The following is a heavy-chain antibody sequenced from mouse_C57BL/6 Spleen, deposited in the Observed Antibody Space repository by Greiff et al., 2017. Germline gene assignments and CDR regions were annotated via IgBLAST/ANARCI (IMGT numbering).Heavy chain of an antibody. CDR2: IDPSDSYT. V-gene: IGHV1-50*01. CDR1: GYTFTSYW. Sequence: VQLQQPGAELVKPGASVKLSCKASGYTFTSYWMPWVKQRPGQGLEWIGEIDPSDSYTNYNQKFKGKATLTVDTSSSTAYMQLSSLTSEDSAVDYGARRGGYYSCDYWGQGTTLTVAS. CDR3: ARRGGYYSCDY. D-gene: IGHD2-3*01. J-gene: IGHJ2*01.